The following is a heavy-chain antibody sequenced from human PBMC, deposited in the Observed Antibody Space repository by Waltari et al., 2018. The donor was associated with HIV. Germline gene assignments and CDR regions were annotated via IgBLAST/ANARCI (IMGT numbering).Heavy chain of an antibody. Sequence: QVQLVESGGGVVQPGTSLTLSCAVSGFTCSTFAIPWVRQSTGKGLEWCAVFWSDGAEISYADSVKGRFTVSKDSSQKTLYLHLTSLRAEDTALYYCARGYSSSRWIPLYHWGRGTLVTVSS. V-gene: IGHV3-33*01. CDR1: GFTCSTFA. CDR3: ARGYSSSRWIPLYH. CDR2: FWSDGAEI. D-gene: IGHD6-6*01. J-gene: IGHJ2*01.